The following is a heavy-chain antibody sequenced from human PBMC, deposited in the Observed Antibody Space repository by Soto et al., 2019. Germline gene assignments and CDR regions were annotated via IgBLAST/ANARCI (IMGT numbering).Heavy chain of an antibody. Sequence: GSLRVSGAASGFTFSRYEMNWVRQAPGKGLEWISYISTSGSTIYYADSVKGRFTISRDNAKNSLYLQMNSLRAEDTAVYYCARELAAAGSFDYWGQGTLVTVYS. D-gene: IGHD6-13*01. CDR2: ISTSGSTI. CDR3: ARELAAAGSFDY. J-gene: IGHJ4*02. V-gene: IGHV3-48*03. CDR1: GFTFSRYE.